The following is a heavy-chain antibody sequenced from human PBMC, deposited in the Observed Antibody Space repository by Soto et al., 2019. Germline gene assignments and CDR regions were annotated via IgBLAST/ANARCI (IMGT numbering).Heavy chain of an antibody. CDR3: ARVGGVAARTFDY. J-gene: IGHJ4*02. V-gene: IGHV4-59*01. D-gene: IGHD2-15*01. CDR2: LYYSGNT. Sequence: SETLSLTCTVSGGSISPFYWSWVRQTHGKGLEWIGYLYYSGNTNYNPSLKSRVTISVDASKNQVSLRLTSVTAADTAAYYCARVGGVAARTFDYWGQGTLVTVSS. CDR1: GGSISPFY.